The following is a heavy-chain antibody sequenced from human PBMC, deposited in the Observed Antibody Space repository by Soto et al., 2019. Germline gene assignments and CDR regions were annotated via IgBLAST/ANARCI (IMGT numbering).Heavy chain of an antibody. D-gene: IGHD2-2*01. Sequence: PSETLSLTCTVSGGSISSYYWSWIRQPPGKGLEWIGYIYYSGSTNYNPSLKSRVTISVDTSKNQFSLKLSSVTAADTAVYYCARVSEYCISTSCQYFDYWGQGTLVTVSS. CDR2: IYYSGST. CDR1: GGSISSYY. J-gene: IGHJ4*02. V-gene: IGHV4-59*01. CDR3: ARVSEYCISTSCQYFDY.